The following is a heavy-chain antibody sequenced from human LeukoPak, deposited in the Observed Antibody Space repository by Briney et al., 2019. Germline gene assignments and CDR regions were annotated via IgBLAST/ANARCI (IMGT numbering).Heavy chain of an antibody. CDR2: INHSGST. CDR1: GGSFSGYY. V-gene: IGHV4-34*01. D-gene: IGHD5-12*01. Sequence: SETLSLTCAVYGGSFSGYYWSWIRQPPGKGLEWIGEINHSGSTNYNPSLKSRVTISVDTSKNQFSLKLSSVTAADTAVYYRARLDIVATNKSFDYWGQGTLVTVSS. J-gene: IGHJ4*02. CDR3: ARLDIVATNKSFDY.